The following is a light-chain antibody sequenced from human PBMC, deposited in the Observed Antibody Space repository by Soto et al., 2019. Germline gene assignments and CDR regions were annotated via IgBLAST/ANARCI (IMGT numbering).Light chain of an antibody. J-gene: IGLJ3*02. Sequence: QSVLTQPRSVSGSPGQSVTISCTGTSSDVGGYNFVSWYQQHPGKAPKVVIYDVNQRPSGVPDRFSGSKSGNTASLTISGLQAEDEADYYCCSYAGSYTYWVFGGGTKLTVL. CDR3: CSYAGSYTYWV. V-gene: IGLV2-11*01. CDR2: DVN. CDR1: SSDVGGYNF.